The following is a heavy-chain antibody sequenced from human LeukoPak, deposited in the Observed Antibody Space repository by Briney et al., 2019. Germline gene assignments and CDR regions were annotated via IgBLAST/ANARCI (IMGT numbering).Heavy chain of an antibody. D-gene: IGHD3-10*01. J-gene: IGHJ4*02. CDR3: ARAGLLWFGESYFDY. CDR2: IHSSGAT. CDR1: GFTGSNNY. V-gene: IGHV3-53*01. Sequence: GGSLRLSCAASGFTGSNNYVSWVRQAPGMGLEWVSAIHSSGATCYADSVKGRFTISRDDAKNSLYLQMTSLRAEDTAVYYCARAGLLWFGESYFDYWGQGTLVTVSS.